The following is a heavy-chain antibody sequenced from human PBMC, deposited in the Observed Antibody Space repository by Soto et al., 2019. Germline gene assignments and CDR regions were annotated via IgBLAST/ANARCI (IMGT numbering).Heavy chain of an antibody. CDR1: GYSFATYG. CDR2: ISAHNGDT. D-gene: IGHD3-22*01. V-gene: IGHV1-18*04. CDR3: ATEPIYYNDGSGYYPLGH. Sequence: GASVKVSCKASGYSFATYGFSWVRQAPGQGLECVGWISAHNGDTHYSQKFQGRVTLTTDTSTNTGYMELRSLTSDDTAVYFCATEPIYYNDGSGYYPLGHWGQGTLVPVSS. J-gene: IGHJ4*02.